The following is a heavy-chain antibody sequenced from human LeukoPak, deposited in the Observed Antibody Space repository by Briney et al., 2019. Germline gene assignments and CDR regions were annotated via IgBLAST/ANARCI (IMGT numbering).Heavy chain of an antibody. CDR2: ISYDGSNK. Sequence: GGSLRLSCAASGFTFSSYAMHWVRQAPGKGLEWVAVISYDGSNKYYADSVKGRFTISRDTSKNTLYLQMNSLRAEDTAVYYCARSYCSSTSCYLPGGYWGQGTLVTVSS. D-gene: IGHD2-2*01. J-gene: IGHJ4*02. CDR1: GFTFSSYA. V-gene: IGHV3-30*04. CDR3: ARSYCSSTSCYLPGGY.